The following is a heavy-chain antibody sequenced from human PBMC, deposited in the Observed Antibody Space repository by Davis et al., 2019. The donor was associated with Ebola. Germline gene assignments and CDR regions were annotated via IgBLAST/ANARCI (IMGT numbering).Heavy chain of an antibody. CDR1: GLTFSDYY. CDR3: ARELGGMDV. Sequence: PGGSLRLSCAASGLTFSDYYFSWVRQAPGKGLEWVSWISSSGTYTNYADSVKGRFIISRDHAKNALYLQMNSLRAEDTAVYYCARELGGMDVWGQGTTVTVSS. CDR2: ISSSGTYT. V-gene: IGHV3-11*06. D-gene: IGHD3-3*02. J-gene: IGHJ6*02.